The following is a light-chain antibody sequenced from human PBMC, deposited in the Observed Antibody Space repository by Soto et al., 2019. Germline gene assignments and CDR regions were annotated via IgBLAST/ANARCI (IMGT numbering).Light chain of an antibody. CDR2: GNS. CDR1: SSNIGAGYD. Sequence: QSVLTQPPSVSGAPGQSVTISCTGISSNIGAGYDVHWYQQLPGTSPKLLIYGNSNRPSGVPDRFSGSKSGTSASLAITGLQAEDYADYYCQSYDSSLSAPVFGTGTKLTVL. CDR3: QSYDSSLSAPV. V-gene: IGLV1-40*01. J-gene: IGLJ1*01.